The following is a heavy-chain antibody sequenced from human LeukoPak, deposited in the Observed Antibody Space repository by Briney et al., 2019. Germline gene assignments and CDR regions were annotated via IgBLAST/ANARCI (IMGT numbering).Heavy chain of an antibody. CDR2: ISSSSSYI. J-gene: IGHJ4*02. Sequence: GGSLRLSCAASGFTFSSYSMNWVRQAPGKGLEWVSSISSSSSYIYYADSVKGRFTISRDNAKNSLYLQMNSLRVEDTAVYYCARTGYSSGRFDYWGQGTLVTVSS. D-gene: IGHD6-19*01. V-gene: IGHV3-21*01. CDR3: ARTGYSSGRFDY. CDR1: GFTFSSYS.